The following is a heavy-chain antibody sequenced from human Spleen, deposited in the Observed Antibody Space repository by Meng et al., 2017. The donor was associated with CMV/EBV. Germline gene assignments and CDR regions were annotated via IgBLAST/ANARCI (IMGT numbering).Heavy chain of an antibody. CDR2: INHSGGT. J-gene: IGHJ4*02. V-gene: IGHV4-34*01. CDR1: GESFSGYY. Sequence: GSLRLSCAVYGESFSGYYWSWIRQPPGEVLEWIGEINHSGGTNYNPSLKSRVPISVDTSKNQFSLKLRSVTAADTAVYYCATRQHWGQGTLVTVSS. CDR3: ATRQH.